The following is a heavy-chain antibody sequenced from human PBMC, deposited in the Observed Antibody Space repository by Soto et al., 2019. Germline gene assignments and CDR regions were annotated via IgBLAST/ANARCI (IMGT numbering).Heavy chain of an antibody. CDR1: GGSFSGYY. V-gene: IGHV4-34*01. Sequence: SETLSLTCAVYGGSFSGYYWSWIRQPPGKGLEWIGEINHSGSTNYNPSLKSRVTISVDTSKNQFSLKLSSVTAADTAVYYCARAGVPPYNWFDPWGQGTLVTVSS. CDR2: INHSGST. D-gene: IGHD1-1*01. CDR3: ARAGVPPYNWFDP. J-gene: IGHJ5*02.